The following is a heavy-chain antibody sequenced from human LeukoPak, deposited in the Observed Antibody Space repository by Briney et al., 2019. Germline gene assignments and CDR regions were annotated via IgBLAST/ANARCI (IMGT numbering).Heavy chain of an antibody. D-gene: IGHD6-6*01. CDR1: GYTFTGYY. CDR2: INPNSGGT. Sequence: ASVKVSCKASGYTFTGYYMHWVRQAPGQGLEWMGWINPNSGGTNYAQKFQGRVTMTRDTSISTAYMELSRLGSDDTAVYYCARSPNGIAARYNWFDPWGQGTLVTVSS. J-gene: IGHJ5*02. CDR3: ARSPNGIAARYNWFDP. V-gene: IGHV1-2*02.